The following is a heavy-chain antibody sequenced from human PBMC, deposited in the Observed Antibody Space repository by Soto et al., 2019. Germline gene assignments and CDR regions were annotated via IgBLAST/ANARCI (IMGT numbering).Heavy chain of an antibody. CDR3: ARQLGYSSSTSCLGAFDI. CDR1: GFTFSSYD. V-gene: IGHV3-13*01. CDR2: IGTAGDT. J-gene: IGHJ3*02. Sequence: EVQLVESGGGLVQPGGSLRLSCAASGFTFSSYDMQWVRQATGKGLEWVSAIGTAGDTYYPASVKGRFTIYRENAKNSLYLQMNSLRAGDTAVYYWARQLGYSSSTSCLGAFDIWGQGTMVTVSS. D-gene: IGHD2-2*01.